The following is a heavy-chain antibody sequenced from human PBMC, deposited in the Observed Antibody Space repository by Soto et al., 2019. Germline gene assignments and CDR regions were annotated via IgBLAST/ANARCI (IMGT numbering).Heavy chain of an antibody. CDR3: ARIAARGLRWDF. J-gene: IGHJ6*02. CDR2: IKQDGSEE. Sequence: EVQLVESGGGLVQPGGALRISCVDSGFTFSRYWMSWVRQAPVKGLEWVGNIKQDGSEENYVDSVKGRFTSSRDNAKNSIYLQMNRLRAEDTAVYYGARIAARGLRWDFWGQGSTVVVSS. D-gene: IGHD6-13*01. CDR1: GFTFSRYW. V-gene: IGHV3-7*01.